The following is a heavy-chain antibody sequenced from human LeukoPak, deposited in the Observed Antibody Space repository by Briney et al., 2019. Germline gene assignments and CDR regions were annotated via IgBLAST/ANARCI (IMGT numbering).Heavy chain of an antibody. V-gene: IGHV3-11*01. CDR3: ARAAGSRGYYHFDS. CDR2: ISSSETTI. Sequence: GGSLRLSCAASGFAFSDYDMSWIRQVPGKGLEWVSYISSSETTIYYADSVRGRFTISRDNVKNSLYLQMSSLRAEDTAVYYCARAAGSRGYYHFDSWGQGTLVTVSS. CDR1: GFAFSDYD. J-gene: IGHJ4*02. D-gene: IGHD3-22*01.